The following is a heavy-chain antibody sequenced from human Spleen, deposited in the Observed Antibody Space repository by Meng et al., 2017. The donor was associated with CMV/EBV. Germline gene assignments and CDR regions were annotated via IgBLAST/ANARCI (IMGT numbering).Heavy chain of an antibody. CDR1: GVSFTNLTC. Sequence: SGPSFVEPSERLSSPCFLSGVSFTNLTCWAWVRQPPGKWLKWIGEIPHRGSSAYNPSLKSRVSMSIDKSKNQFSLKLTSVTAADTAVYHCLRGSGGSVWGQGTLVTVSS. J-gene: IGHJ1*01. D-gene: IGHD3-10*01. V-gene: IGHV4-4*02. CDR2: IPHRGSS. CDR3: LRGSGGSV.